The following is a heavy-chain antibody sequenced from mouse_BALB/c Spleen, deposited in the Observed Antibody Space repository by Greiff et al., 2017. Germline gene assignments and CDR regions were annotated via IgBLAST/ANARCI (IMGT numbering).Heavy chain of an antibody. D-gene: IGHD1-1*01. Sequence: EVKLMESGGGLVQPGGSLRLSCATSGFTFTDYYMSWVRQPPGKALEWLGFIRNKANGYTTEYSASVKGRFTISRDNSQSILYLQMNTLRAEDSATYYCARDTVVAYYAMDYWGQGTSVTVSS. CDR1: GFTFTDYY. CDR3: ARDTVVAYYAMDY. CDR2: IRNKANGYTT. J-gene: IGHJ4*01. V-gene: IGHV7-3*02.